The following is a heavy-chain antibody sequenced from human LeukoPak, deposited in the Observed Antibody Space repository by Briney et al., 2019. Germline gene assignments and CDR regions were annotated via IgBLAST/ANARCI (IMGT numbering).Heavy chain of an antibody. D-gene: IGHD2-21*02. CDR3: ARELIVVVTAIPHYGMDV. Sequence: GGSLRLSCAASGFIFSGYAMHWVRQAPGKGLEWVAVISYDGGKTYYADSVKGRFTISRDNSKDTLYLQMNSLRAEDTAVYYCARELIVVVTAIPHYGMDVWGQGTTVTVSS. V-gene: IGHV3-30-3*01. CDR1: GFIFSGYA. CDR2: ISYDGGKT. J-gene: IGHJ6*02.